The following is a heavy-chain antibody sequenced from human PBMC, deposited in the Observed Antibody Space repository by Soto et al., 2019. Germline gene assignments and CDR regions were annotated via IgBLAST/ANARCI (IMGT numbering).Heavy chain of an antibody. D-gene: IGHD2-15*01. J-gene: IGHJ4*02. CDR3: ARSIGGSSYYPPDY. Sequence: QVQLVESGGGVVQPGGSLRLSCATSGFIFSTYGMQWVRQSPGEGLEWVAVMTHDGSYQYYADSVKGRFTSSRDNSKNTLYLQMDSMRREDTAVYYCARSIGGSSYYPPDYWGQGTLVTVSS. CDR1: GFIFSTYG. CDR2: MTHDGSYQ. V-gene: IGHV3-30*03.